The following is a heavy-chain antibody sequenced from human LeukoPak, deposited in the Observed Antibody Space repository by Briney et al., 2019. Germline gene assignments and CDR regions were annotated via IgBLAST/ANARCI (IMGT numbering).Heavy chain of an antibody. CDR1: GYTFTGYY. Sequence: ASVKVSCKASGYTFTGYYMHWVRQAPGQGLVCMGWINPNSGGTNYAQKFQGRVTMTRDTSISTAYMDLSRLRSDDTAVYYCARGITVAGTTYFDYWGQGTLVTVSS. D-gene: IGHD6-19*01. CDR2: INPNSGGT. V-gene: IGHV1-2*02. CDR3: ARGITVAGTTYFDY. J-gene: IGHJ4*02.